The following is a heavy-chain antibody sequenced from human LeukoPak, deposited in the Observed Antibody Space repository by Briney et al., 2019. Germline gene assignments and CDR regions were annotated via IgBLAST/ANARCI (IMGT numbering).Heavy chain of an antibody. J-gene: IGHJ4*02. CDR1: GGSISSSSYY. CDR2: IYYSGST. V-gene: IGHV4-39*01. D-gene: IGHD5-18*01. Sequence: PSETLSVTCSVSGGSISSSSYYWGWIRQPPGKGLEWIGSIYYSGSTYYNPSLKSRVTISVDTSKNQFSLKLSSVTAADTAVYYCARGKAGYSYGSYFDYWGQGTLVSVSS. CDR3: ARGKAGYSYGSYFDY.